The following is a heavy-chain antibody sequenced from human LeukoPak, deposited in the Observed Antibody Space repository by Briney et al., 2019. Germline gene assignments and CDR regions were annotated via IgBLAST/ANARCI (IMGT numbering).Heavy chain of an antibody. CDR2: IRYDGSNK. CDR1: GFTFSSYG. J-gene: IGHJ3*02. V-gene: IGHV3-30*02. D-gene: IGHD3-22*01. Sequence: GGSLRLSCAASGFTFSSYGMHWVRQAPGKGLEWVAFIRYDGSNKYYADSVKGRFTISRDNSKNTLYVQMNSLRAEDTAVYYCAKDSSGYYYVPDGFDIWGQGTMVTVSS. CDR3: AKDSSGYYYVPDGFDI.